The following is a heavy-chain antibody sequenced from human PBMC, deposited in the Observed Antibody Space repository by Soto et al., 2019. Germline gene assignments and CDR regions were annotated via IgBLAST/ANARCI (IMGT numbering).Heavy chain of an antibody. CDR2: IYYSGST. V-gene: IGHV4-39*01. J-gene: IGHJ5*02. CDR1: GGSISSSSYY. CDR3: RRTRAVWSAP. D-gene: IGHD1-1*01. Sequence: TSETLSLTCTVSGGSISSSSYYWGWIRQPPGKGLEWIGSIYYSGSTYYNPSLKSRVTISVDTSKNQFSLKLSSVTAADTAVYYCRRTRAVWSAPWGQGTLVTVSS.